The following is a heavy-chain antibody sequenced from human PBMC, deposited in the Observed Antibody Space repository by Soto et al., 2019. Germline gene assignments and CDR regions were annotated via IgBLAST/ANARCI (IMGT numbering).Heavy chain of an antibody. CDR3: ASTGSSGYYYFLGY. CDR2: IYYSGST. D-gene: IGHD3-22*01. Sequence: SETLSLTCTVSGGSISSGDYYWSWIRQPPGKGLEWIGYIYYSGSTYYNPSLKSRVTISVDTSKNQFSLKLSSVTAADTAVYYCASTGSSGYYYFLGYWGQGTLVTVSS. V-gene: IGHV4-30-4*01. J-gene: IGHJ4*02. CDR1: GGSISSGDYY.